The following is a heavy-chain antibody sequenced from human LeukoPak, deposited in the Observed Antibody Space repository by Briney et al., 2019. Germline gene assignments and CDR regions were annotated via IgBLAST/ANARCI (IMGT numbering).Heavy chain of an antibody. V-gene: IGHV3-21*01. CDR2: ISSSSSYI. CDR3: ARDLGQDIVVVVAATHAFDI. J-gene: IGHJ3*02. CDR1: GFTFSSYS. D-gene: IGHD2-15*01. Sequence: GGSLRLSCAASGFTFSSYSMNWVRQAPGKGLEWVSSISSSSSYIYYADSVKGRFTISRDNAKNSLYLQMNSLRAEDTAVYYCARDLGQDIVVVVAATHAFDIWGQGTMVTVSS.